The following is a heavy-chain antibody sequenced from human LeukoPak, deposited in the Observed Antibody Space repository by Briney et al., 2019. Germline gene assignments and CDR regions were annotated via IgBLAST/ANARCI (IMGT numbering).Heavy chain of an antibody. CDR2: IYYSGST. D-gene: IGHD5-18*01. Sequence: SETLSLTCTVSGGSISSYYWSWIRQPPGKGLEWIGYIYYSGSTNYKSSLKSRVTISVDTSKNQFSLELNSVTAADTAVYYCARTTEGGYTYGYFYYYYMDVWGKGTTVAISS. V-gene: IGHV4-59*01. CDR1: GGSISSYY. J-gene: IGHJ6*03. CDR3: ARTTEGGYTYGYFYYYYMDV.